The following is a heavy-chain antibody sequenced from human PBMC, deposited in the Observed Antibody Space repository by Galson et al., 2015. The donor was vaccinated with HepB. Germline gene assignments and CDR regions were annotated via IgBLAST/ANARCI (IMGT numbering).Heavy chain of an antibody. J-gene: IGHJ5*02. CDR3: ARVPLGVVPQSANWFDP. CDR2: IKQDGSEK. CDR1: GFTFSKYW. Sequence: SLRLSCAASGFTFSKYWMGWVRQAPGKGLEWVANIKQDGSEKYYAGSVAGRFTCSRDNAKNTLYLQMNSLRAEDTAVYYCARVPLGVVPQSANWFDPWGQGTLVTVSS. V-gene: IGHV3-7*01. D-gene: IGHD3-16*01.